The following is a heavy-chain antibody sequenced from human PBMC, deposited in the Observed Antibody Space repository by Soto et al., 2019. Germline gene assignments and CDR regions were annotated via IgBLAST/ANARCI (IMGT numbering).Heavy chain of an antibody. CDR1: SGSINSHF. Sequence: PSETLSLTCTVSSGSINSHFWSWIRQPAGKGLEWIGHIYKSGTTTYNPSLKSRVTMSVDPPKNRFSLKLSSVTAADTAVYYCARINGGSPDFWGQGTLVTVS. V-gene: IGHV4-4*07. J-gene: IGHJ4*02. D-gene: IGHD2-15*01. CDR2: IYKSGTT. CDR3: ARINGGSPDF.